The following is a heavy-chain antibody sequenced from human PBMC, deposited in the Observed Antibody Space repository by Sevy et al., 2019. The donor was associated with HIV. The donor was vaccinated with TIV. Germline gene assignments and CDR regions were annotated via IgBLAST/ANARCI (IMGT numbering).Heavy chain of an antibody. J-gene: IGHJ4*02. CDR1: GGSITSLY. V-gene: IGHV4-59*08. Sequence: SETLSLTLTVSGGSITSLYWNWIRQPPGKGLEWIANIYYNGHINYNPSLKSRVTLSLDTSKNQFSLRLSSVTAADTAMYYCAGENAWGRGYSWGQGTLVTVSS. CDR2: IYYNGHI. CDR3: AGENAWGRGYS. D-gene: IGHD1-26*01.